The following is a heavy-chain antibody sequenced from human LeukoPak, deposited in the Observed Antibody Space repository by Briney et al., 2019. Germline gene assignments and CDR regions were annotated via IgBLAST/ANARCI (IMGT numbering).Heavy chain of an antibody. CDR3: ARDRCTNGVCLYYFDY. Sequence: QTGGSLRLSCAASGLTFSNAWMSWVRQAPGKGLEWVANIKEDGSEKDYVDSVKGRFTISRDNAKNSLYLQMNSLRAEDTAVYYCARDRCTNGVCLYYFDYWGQGTLATVSS. CDR1: GLTFSNAW. J-gene: IGHJ4*02. V-gene: IGHV3-7*01. D-gene: IGHD2-8*01. CDR2: IKEDGSEK.